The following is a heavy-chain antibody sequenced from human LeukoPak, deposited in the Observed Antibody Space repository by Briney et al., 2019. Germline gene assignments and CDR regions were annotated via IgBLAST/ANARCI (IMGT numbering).Heavy chain of an antibody. CDR1: GYTFIGYY. CDR2: INPNSGGT. Sequence: ASVKVSCKASGYTFIGYYIHWVRQAPGQGLEWMGWINPNSGGTNFAQKFQGRVSMTRDTSISTAYMELSRLRSDETAVYYCARDVTIFGVVKGTFDYWGQGSLVTVSS. CDR3: ARDVTIFGVVKGTFDY. D-gene: IGHD3-3*01. J-gene: IGHJ4*02. V-gene: IGHV1-2*02.